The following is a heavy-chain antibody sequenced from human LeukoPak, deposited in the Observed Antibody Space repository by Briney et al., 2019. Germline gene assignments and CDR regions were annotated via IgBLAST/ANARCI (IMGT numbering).Heavy chain of an antibody. CDR3: ATDGSGSYPDAFDI. Sequence: ASVTVSCKVSGYTLTELSMHWVRQAPGKGLEWMGGFDPEDGETIYAQKFQGRVTMTEDTSTDTAYMELSSLRSEDTAVYYCATDGSGSYPDAFDIWGQGTMVTVSS. CDR1: GYTLTELS. CDR2: FDPEDGET. V-gene: IGHV1-24*01. D-gene: IGHD1-26*01. J-gene: IGHJ3*02.